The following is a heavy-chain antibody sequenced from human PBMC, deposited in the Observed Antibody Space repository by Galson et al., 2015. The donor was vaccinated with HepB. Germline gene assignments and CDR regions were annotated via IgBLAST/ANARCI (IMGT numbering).Heavy chain of an antibody. CDR3: ARDLNVGVQLWSTEGI. CDR2: ISYDGSNK. V-gene: IGHV3-30*04. D-gene: IGHD5-18*01. Sequence: LRLSCAASGFTFSSYAMHWVRQAPGKGLEWVAVISYDGSNKYYADSVKGRFTISRDNSKNTLYLQMNSLRAEDTAVYYCARDLNVGVQLWSTEGIWGQGTMVTVSS. J-gene: IGHJ3*02. CDR1: GFTFSSYA.